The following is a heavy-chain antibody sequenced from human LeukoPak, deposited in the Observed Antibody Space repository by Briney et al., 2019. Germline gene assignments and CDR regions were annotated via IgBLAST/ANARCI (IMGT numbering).Heavy chain of an antibody. CDR3: AKDRFPGIAAAGPDP. D-gene: IGHD6-13*01. J-gene: IGHJ5*02. Sequence: GGPLRLSCAASGFTFSSYAMSWVRQAPGKGLEWVSAISGSGGSTYYADSVKGRFTISRDNSKNTLYLQMNSLRAEDTAVYYCAKDRFPGIAAAGPDPWGQGTLVTVSS. CDR2: ISGSGGST. CDR1: GFTFSSYA. V-gene: IGHV3-23*01.